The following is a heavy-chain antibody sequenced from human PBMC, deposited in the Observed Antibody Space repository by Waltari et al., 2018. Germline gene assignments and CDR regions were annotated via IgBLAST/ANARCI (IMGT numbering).Heavy chain of an antibody. V-gene: IGHV1-69*01. CDR3: ASSADYYDSSGYYYGRYYFDY. D-gene: IGHD3-22*01. J-gene: IGHJ4*02. CDR2: IIPIFGTA. Sequence: GQGLEWMGGIIPIFGTANYAQKFQGRVTITADESTSTAYMELSSLRSEDTAVYYCASSADYYDSSGYYYGRYYFDYWGQGTLVTVSS.